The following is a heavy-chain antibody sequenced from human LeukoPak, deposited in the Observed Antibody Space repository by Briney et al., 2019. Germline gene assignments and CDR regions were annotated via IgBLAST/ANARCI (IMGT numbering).Heavy chain of an antibody. J-gene: IGHJ4*02. CDR1: GFTVSSNY. Sequence: GGSLRLSCAASGFTVSSNYMSWVRQAPGKGLEWVSVIYSGGSTYYADSVKGRFTVSRDNAKNTLYLQMNSLRAEDTAVYYCATDRNSGKYYDYWGQGTLVTVSS. D-gene: IGHD1-26*01. V-gene: IGHV3-53*01. CDR3: ATDRNSGKYYDY. CDR2: IYSGGST.